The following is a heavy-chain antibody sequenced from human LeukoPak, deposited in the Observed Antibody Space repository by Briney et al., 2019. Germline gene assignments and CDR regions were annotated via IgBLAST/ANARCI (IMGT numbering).Heavy chain of an antibody. CDR1: GYTFTGYY. Sequence: ASVKVSCKASGYTFTGYYMHWVRQAPGQGLEWMGWINPNSGGTNYAQKFQGRVTMTRDTSISTAYMELSRLRSDDTAVYYCARDFGSGYSLDYWGQGTLVTVSS. V-gene: IGHV1-2*02. J-gene: IGHJ4*02. CDR3: ARDFGSGYSLDY. D-gene: IGHD3-22*01. CDR2: INPNSGGT.